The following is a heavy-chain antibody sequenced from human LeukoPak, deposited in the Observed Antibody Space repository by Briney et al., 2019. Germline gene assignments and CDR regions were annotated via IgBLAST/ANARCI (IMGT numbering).Heavy chain of an antibody. CDR3: ARDLGGDY. CDR2: ISADNGNT. V-gene: IGHV1-18*01. Sequence: ASVKVSCKASGYTFTRYGISWVRQAPGQGLEWMGWISADNGNTEYAQEFQGRVTMTTDTSTSTVYMELSRLRSDDTAVYYCARDLGGDYWGQGTLVTVSS. CDR1: GYTFTRYG. J-gene: IGHJ4*02.